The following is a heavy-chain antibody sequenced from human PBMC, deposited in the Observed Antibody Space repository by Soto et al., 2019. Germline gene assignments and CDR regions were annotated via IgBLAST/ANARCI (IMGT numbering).Heavy chain of an antibody. J-gene: IGHJ4*01. CDR1: GSRFSNYV. Sequence: QVQLVQSGAEVKTPGSSLKVSCKVSGSRFSNYVISWVRQAPGHGLEWLGRIIPIFNSTKYAQNFQGRVTITADKSTSTASLELSSLRSDDTAVYYCAREGRGKKAGYNGLVSLGYWGHGTLVNVSS. V-gene: IGHV1-69*06. CDR2: IIPIFNST. D-gene: IGHD2-2*02. CDR3: AREGRGKKAGYNGLVSLGY.